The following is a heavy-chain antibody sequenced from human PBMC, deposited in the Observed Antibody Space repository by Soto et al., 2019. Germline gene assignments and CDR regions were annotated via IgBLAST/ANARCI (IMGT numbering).Heavy chain of an antibody. J-gene: IGHJ4*02. Sequence: SLTCTVSGGSISSSSYYWGWIRQPPGKGLEWIGSIYYSGSTYFNPSLKSRVTISVDTPKNQFSLKLSSVTAADTAVYYCARPRDGDGYNLGYWGQGTLVTVSS. D-gene: IGHD5-12*01. V-gene: IGHV4-39*01. CDR3: ARPRDGDGYNLGY. CDR2: IYYSGST. CDR1: GGSISSSSYY.